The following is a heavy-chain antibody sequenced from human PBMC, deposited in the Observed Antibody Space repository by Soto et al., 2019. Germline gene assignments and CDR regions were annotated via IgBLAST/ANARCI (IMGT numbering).Heavy chain of an antibody. CDR2: ISFEGTNK. D-gene: IGHD2-2*01. Sequence: QVQLVESGGGVVQPGRSLRLSCAASGFRFNSYSMHWVRQAPGKGLEWVAVISFEGTNKNYTDSVKGRFTISRDNSKNTLYLQMNSLRPEDTAVYHCARAQVPTVHYYAMGVWGQGTTVTVAS. CDR3: ARAQVPTVHYYAMGV. V-gene: IGHV3-30-3*01. J-gene: IGHJ6*02. CDR1: GFRFNSYS.